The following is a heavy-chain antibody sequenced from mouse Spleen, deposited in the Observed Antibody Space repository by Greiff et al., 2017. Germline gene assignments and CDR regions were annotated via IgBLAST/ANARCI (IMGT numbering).Heavy chain of an antibody. J-gene: IGHJ1*01. V-gene: IGHV1-85*01. CDR2: IYPRDGST. Sequence: LEESGPELVKPGASVKLSCKASGYTFTSYDINWVKQRPGQGLEWIGWIYPRDGSTKYNEKFKGKATLTVDTSSSTAYMELHSLTSEDSAVYFCARAYYSKGDWYFDVWGAGTTVTVSS. CDR3: ARAYYSKGDWYFDV. D-gene: IGHD2-5*01. CDR1: GYTFTSYD.